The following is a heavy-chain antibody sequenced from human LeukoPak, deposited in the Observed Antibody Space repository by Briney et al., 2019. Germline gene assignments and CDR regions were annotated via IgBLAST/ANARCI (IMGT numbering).Heavy chain of an antibody. CDR2: INPDGSST. J-gene: IGHJ4*02. CDR1: GFTFNNYW. CDR3: IRASGYDFDY. V-gene: IGHV3-74*01. Sequence: GGSLRLSCAASGFTFNNYWMHWVRQAPGKGPVWVSRINPDGSSTNYVDSVKGRFTISRDNAKNTLYLQMNSLTAEDTAVYYCIRASGYDFDYWGQGTLVTVSS. D-gene: IGHD5-12*01.